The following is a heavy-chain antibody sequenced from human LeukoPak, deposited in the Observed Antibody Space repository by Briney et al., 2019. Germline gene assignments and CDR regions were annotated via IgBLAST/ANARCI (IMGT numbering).Heavy chain of an antibody. J-gene: IGHJ6*03. CDR3: ASPPWGVSGYMDV. Sequence: SETLSLTCTVSGGSISSSSYYWGWIRQPPGKGLEWIGSIYYSGSTNYNPSLKSRVTISVDTSKNQFSLKLSSVTAADTAVYYCASPPWGVSGYMDVWGKGTTVTVSS. V-gene: IGHV4-39*07. CDR2: IYYSGST. D-gene: IGHD3-10*01. CDR1: GGSISSSSYY.